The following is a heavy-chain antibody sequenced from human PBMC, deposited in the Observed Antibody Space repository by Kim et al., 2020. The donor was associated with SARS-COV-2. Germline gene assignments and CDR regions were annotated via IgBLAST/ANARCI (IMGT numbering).Heavy chain of an antibody. D-gene: IGHD1-26*01. J-gene: IGHJ4*01. CDR2: IYYNGTT. CDR3: ARLPGLGLTTQPIDH. V-gene: IGHV4-39*01. Sequence: SETLSLTCSVSGGSISRSAFDWGWIRQPPGKGLEWIGSIYYNGTTYYTPSLKSRLTISVDTSKNQFSLKVRSVTAADTAVYYCARLPGLGLTTQPIDHWG. CDR1: GGSISRSAFD.